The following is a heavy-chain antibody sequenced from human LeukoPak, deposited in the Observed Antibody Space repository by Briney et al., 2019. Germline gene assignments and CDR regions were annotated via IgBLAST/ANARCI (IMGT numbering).Heavy chain of an antibody. J-gene: IGHJ4*02. Sequence: GGSLRLSCAASGFTFSSYAMSWVRQAPGKGLEWVSSVTGNGDNTFHAGSVKGRFTISRDNSKNTLYLQMNSLRAEDTAVYYCAKLHNLNSDYWGQGTLVTVSS. V-gene: IGHV3-23*01. D-gene: IGHD1-14*01. CDR1: GFTFSSYA. CDR2: VTGNGDNT. CDR3: AKLHNLNSDY.